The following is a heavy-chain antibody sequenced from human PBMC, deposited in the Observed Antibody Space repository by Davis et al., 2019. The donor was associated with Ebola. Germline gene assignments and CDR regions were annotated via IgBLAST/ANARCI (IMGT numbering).Heavy chain of an antibody. CDR1: GYTFSSYA. V-gene: IGHV1-3*01. D-gene: IGHD2-2*01. CDR3: ARVPGYCSSTSCYGSGWYFDL. Sequence: ASVKVSCKASGYTFSSYAMFWVRQAPGQRLEWMGWINAGNGDTRYSQIFQGRVTITRETSASTAYMELSSLGFEDTAVYFCARVPGYCSSTSCYGSGWYFDLWGRGTLVTVSS. J-gene: IGHJ2*01. CDR2: INAGNGDT.